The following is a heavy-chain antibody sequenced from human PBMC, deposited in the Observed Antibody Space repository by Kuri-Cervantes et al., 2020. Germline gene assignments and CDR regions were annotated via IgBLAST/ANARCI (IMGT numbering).Heavy chain of an antibody. CDR1: GFTVGRYS. V-gene: IGHV3-48*02. CDR2: ISGTGSTI. CDR3: AREYYYGSGSYYYFDY. J-gene: IGHJ4*02. Sequence: GGSLRLSCAVSGFTVGRYSIHWVRQAPGKGLEWLSYISGTGSTIYYADSVKGRFTISRDNAKNSLYLQMNSLRDEDAAIYYCAREYYYGSGSYYYFDYWGQGTLVTVSS. D-gene: IGHD3-10*01.